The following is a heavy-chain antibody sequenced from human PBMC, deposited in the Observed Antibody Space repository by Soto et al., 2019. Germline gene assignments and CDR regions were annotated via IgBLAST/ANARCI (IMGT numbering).Heavy chain of an antibody. Sequence: PSETLSLTCTVSGGSISSYYWSWIRQPPGKGLEWIGYIYYSGSTNYNPSLKSRVTISVDTSKNQFSLKLSSVTAADTAVYYCARRYRNYLFDPWGQRPLFTVSS. V-gene: IGHV4-59*08. CDR2: IYYSGST. CDR3: ARRYRNYLFDP. CDR1: GGSISSYY. J-gene: IGHJ5*02. D-gene: IGHD1-26*01.